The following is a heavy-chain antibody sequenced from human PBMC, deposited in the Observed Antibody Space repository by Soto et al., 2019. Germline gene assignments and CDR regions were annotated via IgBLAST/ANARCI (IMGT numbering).Heavy chain of an antibody. D-gene: IGHD6-13*01. CDR1: GGSISSNY. CDR2: VYNSGST. CDR3: ARYRREAVAGYTLDN. J-gene: IGHJ4*02. V-gene: IGHV4-59*01. Sequence: LSLTCTVSGGSISSNYWTWIRQPPGKGLEWIGYVYNSGSTNYNPSLKSRVTISEGTSKSQFSLKVNSMTAADTAVYYCARYRREAVAGYTLDNWGQGILVTVSS.